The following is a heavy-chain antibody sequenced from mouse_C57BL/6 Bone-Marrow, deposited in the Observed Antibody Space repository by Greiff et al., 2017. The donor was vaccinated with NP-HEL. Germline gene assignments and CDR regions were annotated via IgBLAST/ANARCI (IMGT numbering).Heavy chain of an antibody. CDR1: GFTFSDYC. Sequence: EVMLVESGGGLVQPGGSLKLSCAASGFTFSDYCMYWVRQTPEKRLEWVAYISNGGGSTYYPDTVKGRFTISRDNAKNTLYLQMSRLKSEDTAMYYCARDDSTIYAMDYWGQGTSVTVSS. V-gene: IGHV5-12*01. D-gene: IGHD2-1*01. J-gene: IGHJ4*01. CDR2: ISNGGGST. CDR3: ARDDSTIYAMDY.